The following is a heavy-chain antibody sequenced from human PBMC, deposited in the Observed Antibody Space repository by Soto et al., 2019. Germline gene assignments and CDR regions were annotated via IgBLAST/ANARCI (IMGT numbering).Heavy chain of an antibody. J-gene: IGHJ6*02. CDR2: ISAYNGNT. CDR1: GYTFTSYG. Sequence: AASVKVSCKASGYTFTSYGISWVRQAPGQGLEWMGWISAYNGNTNYAQKLQGRVTMTTDTSTSTAYMELRSLRSDDTAVYYCARLEVYVDHYYYYYGMDVWGQGTTVTVSS. CDR3: ARLEVYVDHYYYYYGMDV. D-gene: IGHD2-8*01. V-gene: IGHV1-18*04.